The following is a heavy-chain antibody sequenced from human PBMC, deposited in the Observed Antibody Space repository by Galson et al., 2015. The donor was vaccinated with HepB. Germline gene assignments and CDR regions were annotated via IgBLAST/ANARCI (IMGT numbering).Heavy chain of an antibody. CDR1: GFTFSSYW. CDR2: IKQDGSEK. D-gene: IGHD6-13*01. Sequence: SLRLSCAASGFTFSSYWMSWVRQAPGKGLEWVANIKQDGSEKYYVDSVKGRFTISRDSAKNSLYLQMNSLRAEDTAVHYCAREWTRLAAAGTKVVGYFDYWGQGTLVTVSS. CDR3: AREWTRLAAAGTKVVGYFDY. V-gene: IGHV3-7*03. J-gene: IGHJ4*02.